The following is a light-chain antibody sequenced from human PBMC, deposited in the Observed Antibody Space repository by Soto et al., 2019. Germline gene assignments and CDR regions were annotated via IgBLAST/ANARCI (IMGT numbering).Light chain of an antibody. V-gene: IGKV1-8*01. CDR1: QGISSY. CDR2: AAS. J-gene: IGKJ1*01. CDR3: QQYYSYPPWT. Sequence: AIRMTQSPSSFSASTGDRVTITCRASQGISSYLAWYQQKPGKAPKLLIYAASTLQSGVPSRFSGSGSGTDFTLTISCLKSEDFATYYCQQYYSYPPWTFGKGTNVEIK.